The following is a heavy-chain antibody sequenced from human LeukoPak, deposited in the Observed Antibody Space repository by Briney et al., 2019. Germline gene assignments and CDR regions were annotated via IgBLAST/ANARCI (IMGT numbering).Heavy chain of an antibody. V-gene: IGHV4-39*07. J-gene: IGHJ4*02. CDR1: GGSISSSSYY. CDR3: ARDGRFPPEVLPRYFDY. CDR2: IYYSGST. Sequence: SETLSLTCTVSGGSISSSSYYWGWIRQPPGKGLEWIGNIYYSGSTYYNPSLKSRVTISVDTSKNQFSLKLSSVTAADTAVYYCARDGRFPPEVLPRYFDYWGQGTLVTVSS. D-gene: IGHD1-26*01.